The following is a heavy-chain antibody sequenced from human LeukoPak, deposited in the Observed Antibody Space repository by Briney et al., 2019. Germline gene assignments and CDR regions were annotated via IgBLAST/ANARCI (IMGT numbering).Heavy chain of an antibody. CDR3: ARVWKRYDYVSDYYFDY. CDR2: ISAYNGNT. Sequence: GAAVKVSCKASGYTFTTYGISWVRQAPGQGLEWLGWISAYNGNTNYAQKLQGRVTMTTDTSTSTAYMELRSLRSDDTAVYYCARVWKRYDYVSDYYFDYWGQGTLVTVSS. J-gene: IGHJ4*02. CDR1: GYTFTTYG. V-gene: IGHV1-18*01. D-gene: IGHD5-12*01.